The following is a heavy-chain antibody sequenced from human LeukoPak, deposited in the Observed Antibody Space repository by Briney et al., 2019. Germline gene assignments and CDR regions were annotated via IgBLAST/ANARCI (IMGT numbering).Heavy chain of an antibody. V-gene: IGHV1-18*01. CDR3: ARRGYCSGGSCFDDAFDI. J-gene: IGHJ3*02. CDR2: ISAYNGNT. Sequence: EASVKVSCKASGYTFTSYGISWVRQAPGQGLEWMGWISAYNGNTNYGQKLQGRVTMTTDTSTSTAYMELRSLRSDDTAVYYCARRGYCSGGSCFDDAFDIWGQGTMVTVSS. D-gene: IGHD2-15*01. CDR1: GYTFTSYG.